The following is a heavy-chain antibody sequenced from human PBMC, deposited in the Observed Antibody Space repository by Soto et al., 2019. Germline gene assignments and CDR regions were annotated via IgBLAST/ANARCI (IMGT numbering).Heavy chain of an antibody. V-gene: IGHV5-51*01. D-gene: IGHD5-12*01. CDR2: IYPGDSDT. J-gene: IGHJ4*02. CDR3: ARHSLATQPGDY. Sequence: GESLKISCKASGYSFSTYWIAWVRQRPGKGLDWMGIIYPGDSDTRYSPSFQGQVTISVDNSIDTAYLEWTTLRASDSAMYYCARHSLATQPGDYWGQGTRVTVSS. CDR1: GYSFSTYW.